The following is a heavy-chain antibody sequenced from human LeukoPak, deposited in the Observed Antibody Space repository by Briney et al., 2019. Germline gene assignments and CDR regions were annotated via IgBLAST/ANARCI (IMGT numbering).Heavy chain of an antibody. V-gene: IGHV1-2*02. D-gene: IGHD5-24*01. Sequence: VSVKVSCKASGYTFTGYYMHWVRQAPGQGLEWMGWINPNSGGTNYAQKFQDRVTMTRDTSISTAYMELSRLRSDDTAVYYCARAREDYYYYMDVWGKGTTVTVSS. CDR1: GYTFTGYY. J-gene: IGHJ6*03. CDR3: ARAREDYYYYMDV. CDR2: INPNSGGT.